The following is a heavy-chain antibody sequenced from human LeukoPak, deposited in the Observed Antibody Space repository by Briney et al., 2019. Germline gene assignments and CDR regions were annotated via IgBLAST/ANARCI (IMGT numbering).Heavy chain of an antibody. CDR3: ATTLNVATAGYF. Sequence: PGGSLRLSCAASGFTFNSYWMSWVRQAPGKGLEWVANVQQAGSEKYYADSVRGRFTISRDNDKRSVFLQMNRLRAEDTATYYCATTLNVATAGYFWGLGTLVTVSS. CDR2: VQQAGSEK. V-gene: IGHV3-7*01. CDR1: GFTFNSYW. D-gene: IGHD6-13*01. J-gene: IGHJ4*02.